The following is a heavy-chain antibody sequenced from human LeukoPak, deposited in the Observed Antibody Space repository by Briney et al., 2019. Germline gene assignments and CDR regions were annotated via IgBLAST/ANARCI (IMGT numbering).Heavy chain of an antibody. Sequence: SETLSLTCTVSGGSISSYSWNWVRQPPGKGLEWIGYIYYSGSTNYNPSLKSRVTISVDTSKGHFSLNLRSVTAADTAVYYCARAYCSSTSCYRYFDLWGRGTLVTVSS. CDR1: GGSISSYS. J-gene: IGHJ2*01. D-gene: IGHD2-2*02. V-gene: IGHV4-59*08. CDR3: ARAYCSSTSCYRYFDL. CDR2: IYYSGST.